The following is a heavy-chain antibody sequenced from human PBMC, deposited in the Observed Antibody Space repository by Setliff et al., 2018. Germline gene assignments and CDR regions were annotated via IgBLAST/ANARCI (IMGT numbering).Heavy chain of an antibody. Sequence: GESLKISCVVSGLTVSNDFMGWVRQAPGRGLEWVAYISAYSDYIYYADSVKGRFTISRDNAKNSLYLQMNSLGAEDTAVYFCARSPANGGHDAFDVWGQGTMVTVSS. V-gene: IGHV3-21*05. J-gene: IGHJ3*01. CDR1: GLTVSNDF. D-gene: IGHD6-25*01. CDR3: ARSPANGGHDAFDV. CDR2: ISAYSDYI.